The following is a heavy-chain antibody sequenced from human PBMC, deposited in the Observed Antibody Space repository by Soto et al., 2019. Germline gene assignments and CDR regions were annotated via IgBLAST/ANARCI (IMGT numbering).Heavy chain of an antibody. CDR1: GGSFSGYY. V-gene: IGHV4-34*01. CDR2: INHSGST. CDR3: ARAQRPCSGGSCYSWYYYYGMDV. D-gene: IGHD2-15*01. Sequence: KTSETLSLTCAVYGGSFSGYYWSWIRQPPGKGLEWIGEINHSGSTNYNPSLKSRVTISVDTSKIQFTLKLSSWTDADTAVYYCARAQRPCSGGSCYSWYYYYGMDVWGQGATVTVSS. J-gene: IGHJ6*02.